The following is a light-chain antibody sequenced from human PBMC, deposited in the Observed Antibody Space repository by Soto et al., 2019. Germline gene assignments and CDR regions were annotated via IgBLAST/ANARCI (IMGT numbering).Light chain of an antibody. Sequence: QSALTQPASVSGSPGQSITISCTGTSSDVGGYNYVSWYQLHPGKAPKLMIYDVTYRPSGVSDRFSGSKSGNTASLTISGLQAEDEDDYYCSSYTSSAVVFGGGTKLTVL. V-gene: IGLV2-14*01. CDR1: SSDVGGYNY. CDR2: DVT. CDR3: SSYTSSAVV. J-gene: IGLJ2*01.